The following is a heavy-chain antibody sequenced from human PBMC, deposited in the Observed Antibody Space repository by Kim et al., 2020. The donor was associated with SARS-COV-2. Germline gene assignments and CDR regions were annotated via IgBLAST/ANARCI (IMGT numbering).Heavy chain of an antibody. V-gene: IGHV3-30*18. CDR3: AKRGFCAGGTCYSFHFDY. Sequence: GGSLRLSCAASGFTFSAHGMHWVRQAPGKGLEWVALITFDGSHKEFADSVKGRFAISRDNSLNTVFLQMNDLRPDDTSVYYCAKRGFCAGGTCYSFHFDYWCQGTLVTVSS. J-gene: IGHJ4*02. D-gene: IGHD2-15*01. CDR1: GFTFSAHG. CDR2: ITFDGSHK.